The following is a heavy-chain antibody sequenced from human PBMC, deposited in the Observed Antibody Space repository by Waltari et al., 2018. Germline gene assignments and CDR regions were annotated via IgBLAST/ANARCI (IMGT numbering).Heavy chain of an antibody. D-gene: IGHD3-3*01. Sequence: VQLVESGGGLVQSGGSLRLSCAASGFTLSSYWMHWVRQAPGKGLVWVSRINGDGSTTNYADSVRGRFTISRDNAENTLYLQMNSLRAEDTAVYFCVKEGVGSAFDIWGQGTMVTVSS. V-gene: IGHV3-74*01. CDR1: GFTLSSYW. CDR2: INGDGSTT. CDR3: VKEGVGSAFDI. J-gene: IGHJ3*02.